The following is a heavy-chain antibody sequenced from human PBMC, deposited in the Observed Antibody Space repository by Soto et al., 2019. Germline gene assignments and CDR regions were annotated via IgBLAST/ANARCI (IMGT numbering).Heavy chain of an antibody. CDR1: GFIINMYS. CDR2: ISSNSVTI. CDR3: AREDLLGTRSVDY. D-gene: IGHD1-7*01. J-gene: IGHJ4*02. Sequence: PGGSLRLSCGASGFIINMYSMDWVRQAPGKGLEWLSYISSNSVTIYYSDSVRGRFTIFRDNAKNSLYLQMNSLRDEDTAVYYCAREDLLGTRSVDYWGQGALVTVSS. V-gene: IGHV3-48*02.